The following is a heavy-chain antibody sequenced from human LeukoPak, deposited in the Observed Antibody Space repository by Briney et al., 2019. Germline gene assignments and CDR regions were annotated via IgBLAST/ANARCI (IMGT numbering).Heavy chain of an antibody. CDR3: ARHIESGTNDAFDI. J-gene: IGHJ3*02. CDR2: IHYSGST. CDR1: GGSIGSTSYY. Sequence: SETLSLTCTVSGGSIGSTSYYWGWIRQPPGKGLEWIGTIHYSGSTYYNPSLKSRVSISVDTSKNQFSLKLSSVTAADTAVYYCARHIESGTNDAFDIWGQGTMVTVSS. V-gene: IGHV4-39*07. D-gene: IGHD2-21*01.